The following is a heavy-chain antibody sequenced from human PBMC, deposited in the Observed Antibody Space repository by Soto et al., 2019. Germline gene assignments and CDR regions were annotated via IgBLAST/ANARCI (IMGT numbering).Heavy chain of an antibody. Sequence: ASVKVSCKAIGYSLTSNYMHWVRQAPGQGLEWMGTIYPGGVNVAYAQKFGGRVTMTKDTSTSTVYMELNSLRAEDTAVYYCVRGMDVWGQGTTVTVSS. CDR2: IYPGGVNV. CDR3: VRGMDV. CDR1: GYSLTSNY. V-gene: IGHV1-46*01. J-gene: IGHJ6*02.